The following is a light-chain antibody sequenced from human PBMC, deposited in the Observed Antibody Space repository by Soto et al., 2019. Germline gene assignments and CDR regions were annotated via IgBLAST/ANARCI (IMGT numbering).Light chain of an antibody. CDR1: QSVGNK. CDR2: DIS. J-gene: IGKJ5*01. Sequence: EIVLTQSPATLSLSPGERATLSCMASQSVGNKVAWYQHKPGQTPRLIIYDISTRAAGVPARFSGSGYGTDFTLTISSLQSEDFAVYYCQQYNIWRSITFGQGTRLEIK. CDR3: QQYNIWRSIT. V-gene: IGKV3-15*01.